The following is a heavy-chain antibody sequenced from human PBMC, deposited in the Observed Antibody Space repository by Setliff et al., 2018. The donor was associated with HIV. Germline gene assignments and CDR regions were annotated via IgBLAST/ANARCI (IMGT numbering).Heavy chain of an antibody. CDR1: GFFFKNAW. Sequence: GGSLRLSCAASGFFFKNAWMSWVRQAPGKGLEWIGRIKSEADGGTEESAAFLNGRFTISRDDSKNTLFLQMNSLKAEDTALYYCSTAGHGSLDFDYWGQGTRVTSPQ. J-gene: IGHJ4*02. V-gene: IGHV3-15*01. D-gene: IGHD1-1*01. CDR2: IKSEADGGTE. CDR3: STAGHGSLDFDY.